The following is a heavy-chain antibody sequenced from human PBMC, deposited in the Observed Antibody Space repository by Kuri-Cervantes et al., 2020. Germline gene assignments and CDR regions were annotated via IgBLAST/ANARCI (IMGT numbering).Heavy chain of an antibody. CDR2: IYYSGST. D-gene: IGHD3-22*01. CDR3: ARDLGGSRYYYDSPVGHP. Sequence: SETLSLTCTVSGGSISSSSYYWGWIRQPPGKGLEWIGSIYYSGSTYYNPSLKSRVTISVDTSKNQFSLKLSSVTAADTAVYYCARDLGGSRYYYDSPVGHPWGQGTLVTVSS. V-gene: IGHV4-39*02. CDR1: GGSISSSSYY. J-gene: IGHJ5*02.